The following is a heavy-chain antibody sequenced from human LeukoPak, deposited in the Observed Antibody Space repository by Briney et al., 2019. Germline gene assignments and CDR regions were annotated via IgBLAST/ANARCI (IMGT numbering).Heavy chain of an antibody. V-gene: IGHV4-38-2*02. CDR1: GYSISSGYY. CDR3: ARAFLVGAFDI. Sequence: PSETLSLTCSVSGYSISSGYYWGWIRQPPGKGLEWIGSIYQSGSTFYNPSLKSRVTISVDTSKNQFSLKLSSVTAADTAVYYCARAFLVGAFDIWGQGTMVTVSS. CDR2: IYQSGST. D-gene: IGHD3-3*01. J-gene: IGHJ3*02.